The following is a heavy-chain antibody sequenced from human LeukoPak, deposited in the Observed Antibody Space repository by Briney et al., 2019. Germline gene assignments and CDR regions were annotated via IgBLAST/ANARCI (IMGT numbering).Heavy chain of an antibody. CDR2: IIPILGIA. Sequence: SVKVSCKASGGTFSSYTISWVRQAPGQGLEWMGRIIPILGIANYAQKFQGRVTITADKSTSTAYMELSSLRSEDTAVYYCAREGYCGGDCYSFDYWGQGTLVTVSS. CDR3: AREGYCGGDCYSFDY. V-gene: IGHV1-69*04. D-gene: IGHD2-21*01. CDR1: GGTFSSYT. J-gene: IGHJ4*02.